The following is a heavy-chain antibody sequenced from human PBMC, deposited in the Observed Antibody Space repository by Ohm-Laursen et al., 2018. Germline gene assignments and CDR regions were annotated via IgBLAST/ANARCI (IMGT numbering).Heavy chain of an antibody. Sequence: SLRLSCSASGFTFNTYAMHWVRQAPGKGLEWVSAISAGGGNTYYADSMKGRFTISRDNSKNTLYLQMNSLRAEDTAVYYCASLKPPLYYYGMDVWGQGTTVTVSS. V-gene: IGHV3-23*01. CDR1: GFTFNTYA. CDR2: ISAGGGNT. CDR3: ASLKPPLYYYGMDV. J-gene: IGHJ6*02.